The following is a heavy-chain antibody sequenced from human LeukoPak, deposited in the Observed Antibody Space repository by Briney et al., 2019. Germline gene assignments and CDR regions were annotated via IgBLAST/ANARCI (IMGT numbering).Heavy chain of an antibody. J-gene: IGHJ4*02. CDR2: INHSGST. D-gene: IGHD3-10*01. Sequence: SETLSLTCAVYGGSFSGYYWSWIRQPPGKGLEWIGEINHSGSTNYNPSLKSRVTISVDTSKNQFSLKLSSVTAADTAVYYCARRVPQYYYGSGSSTPFGYWGQGTLVTVSS. CDR3: ARRVPQYYYGSGSSTPFGY. V-gene: IGHV4-34*01. CDR1: GGSFSGYY.